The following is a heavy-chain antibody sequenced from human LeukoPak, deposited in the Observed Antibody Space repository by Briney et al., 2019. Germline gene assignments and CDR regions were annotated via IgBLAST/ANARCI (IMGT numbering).Heavy chain of an antibody. D-gene: IGHD3-9*01. CDR1: DGSVTSNNW. Sequence: KSSETLSLSCGVSDGSVTSNNWWSCVRQPPGKGLEWIGEVHLDGRTNYNPSLKSRLIMSVDLPENHISLKLTSVTAADTAVYYGATESGFDRPVDYWGQGTLVTVSS. J-gene: IGHJ4*02. V-gene: IGHV4-4*02. CDR3: ATESGFDRPVDY. CDR2: VHLDGRT.